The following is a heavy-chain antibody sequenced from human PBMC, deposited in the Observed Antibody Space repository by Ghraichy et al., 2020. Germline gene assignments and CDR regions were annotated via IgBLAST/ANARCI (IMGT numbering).Heavy chain of an antibody. D-gene: IGHD3-22*01. CDR3: ARGYDPRSRLDY. V-gene: IGHV4-34*01. J-gene: IGHJ4*02. CDR1: GGSFSGYY. CDR2: INHSGST. Sequence: SETLSLTCAVYGGSFSGYYWSWIRQPPGKGLEWIGEINHSGSTNYNPSLKSRVTISVDTSKNQFSLKLSSVTAADTAVYYCARGYDPRSRLDYWGQGTLVTVSS.